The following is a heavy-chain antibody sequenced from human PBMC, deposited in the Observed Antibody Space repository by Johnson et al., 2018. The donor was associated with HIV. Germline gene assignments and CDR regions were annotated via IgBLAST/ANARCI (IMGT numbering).Heavy chain of an antibody. V-gene: IGHV3-30*04. D-gene: IGHD3/OR15-3a*01. J-gene: IGHJ3*02. CDR2: TSYDGNNK. CDR3: ARDDLAFDI. Sequence: VQLVESGGGVVQPGKSLRLSCAASRFTLSNHAMHWVRQAPGKGLEWVAVTSYDGNNKYYVDSVKGRFTISSDNSKNTLYLQMNSLRAEDTAVYYCARDDLAFDIWGQGTMVTVSS. CDR1: RFTLSNHA.